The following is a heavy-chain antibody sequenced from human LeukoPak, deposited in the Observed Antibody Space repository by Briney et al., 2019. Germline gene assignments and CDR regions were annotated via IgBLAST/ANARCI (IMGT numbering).Heavy chain of an antibody. CDR2: IYYSGST. CDR3: ARAAVAGHFDY. Sequence: SETLSLTCTVSGGSISSYYWSWIRQPPGKGLEWIGYIYYSGSTNYNPSLKSRVTISVDTSKNQFSLKLSSVTAADTAVYYCARAAVAGHFDYWGQGTLVTVSS. CDR1: GGSISSYY. J-gene: IGHJ4*02. D-gene: IGHD6-19*01. V-gene: IGHV4-59*01.